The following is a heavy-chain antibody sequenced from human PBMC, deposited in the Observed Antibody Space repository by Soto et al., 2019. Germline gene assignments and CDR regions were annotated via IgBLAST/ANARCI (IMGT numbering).Heavy chain of an antibody. CDR1: GYSISSGYY. V-gene: IGHV4-38-2*01. CDR3: GRQYSSSEVFDP. J-gene: IGHJ5*02. Sequence: PSETLSLTCAVSGYSISSGYYWGWIRQPPGKGLEWIGSIYQSIYHSANNYYNPSLKSRVTISADTSKNLFSLNLSSVTAAETAVYYCGRQYSSSEVFDPCDQGTLVTVSS. CDR2: IYHSANN. D-gene: IGHD6-6*01.